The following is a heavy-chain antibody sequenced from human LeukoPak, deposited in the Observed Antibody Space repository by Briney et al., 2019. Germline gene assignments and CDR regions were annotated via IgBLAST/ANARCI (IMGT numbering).Heavy chain of an antibody. CDR3: AKYQYNWNYPDY. CDR1: GFTFSSYG. Sequence: GGSLRLYCAASGFTFSSYGMHWVRQAPGKGLEWVAFIRYDGSNKYYADSVKGRFTISRDNSKNTLYLQMNSLRAEDTAVYYCAKYQYNWNYPDYWGQGTLVTVSS. V-gene: IGHV3-30*02. J-gene: IGHJ4*02. D-gene: IGHD1-20*01. CDR2: IRYDGSNK.